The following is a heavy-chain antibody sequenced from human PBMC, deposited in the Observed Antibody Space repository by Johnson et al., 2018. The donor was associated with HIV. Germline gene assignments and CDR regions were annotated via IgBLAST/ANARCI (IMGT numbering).Heavy chain of an antibody. CDR2: IYSGGST. D-gene: IGHD2-15*01. J-gene: IGHJ3*02. CDR1: GFTVSSNY. Sequence: VQLVESGGGLIQPGGSLRLSCAASGFTVSSNYMSWVRQAPGKGLEWVSVIYSGGSTYYADSVKGRFTISRDNAKNSLYLQMNSLRAEDTAVYYCARDTYCSGGSCYSNAFDIWGQGTMVTVSS. CDR3: ARDTYCSGGSCYSNAFDI. V-gene: IGHV3-53*01.